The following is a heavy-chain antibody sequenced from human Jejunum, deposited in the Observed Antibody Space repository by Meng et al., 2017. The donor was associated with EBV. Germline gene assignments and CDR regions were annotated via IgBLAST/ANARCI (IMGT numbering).Heavy chain of an antibody. J-gene: IGHJ4*02. CDR3: VGEIVAPYSFDQ. V-gene: IGHV1-46*01. CDR2: LNPNNGAT. Sequence: HVPVVESGAEVKQRGASVKLSCKTSGYTFIDYHVHWVRQAPGQGLEWMGILNPNNGATSYAQRIRGRVTMTRDTSTSTVYMELSSLRSEDTALYYCVGEIVAPYSFDQWGQGTLVTVSS. D-gene: IGHD5-12*01. CDR1: GYTFIDYH.